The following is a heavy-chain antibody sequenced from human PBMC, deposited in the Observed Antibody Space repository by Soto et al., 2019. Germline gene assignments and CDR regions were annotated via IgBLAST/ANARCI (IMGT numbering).Heavy chain of an antibody. J-gene: IGHJ6*03. V-gene: IGHV3-21*01. CDR1: GFTFSSYS. CDR2: ISSSSSYI. D-gene: IGHD4-4*01. Sequence: EVQLVESGGGLVKPGGSLRLSCAASGFTFSSYSMNWVRQAPGKGLEWVSSISSSSSYIYYADSVKGRFTISRDNAKNSLYLQMNSLSAEDTAVYYCARVSATTVTYSDYMDVWGKGTTVTVSS. CDR3: ARVSATTVTYSDYMDV.